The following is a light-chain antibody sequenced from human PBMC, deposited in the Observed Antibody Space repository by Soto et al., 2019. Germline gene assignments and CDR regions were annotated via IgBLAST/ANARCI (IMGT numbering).Light chain of an antibody. CDR2: DAS. CDR3: QQSYSTPLT. Sequence: DIQLTQSPSTLSASVGDRVTITCRASQGITGWLAWYQQKPGKAPKLLIFDASTLESGVPPRFTGSGSGTEFTLSISSLQPEDFATYYCQQSYSTPLTFGGGTKVDIK. V-gene: IGKV1-5*01. J-gene: IGKJ4*01. CDR1: QGITGW.